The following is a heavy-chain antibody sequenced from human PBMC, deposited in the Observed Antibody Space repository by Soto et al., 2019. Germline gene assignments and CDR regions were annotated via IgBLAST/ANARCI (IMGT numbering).Heavy chain of an antibody. CDR3: GKDGTAASIDY. D-gene: IGHD6-13*01. J-gene: IGHJ4*02. CDR1: GFTFSRYW. V-gene: IGHV3-74*01. Sequence: GGSLRLSCAASGFTFSRYWMHWVRQVPGKGLVWVSRLNTDGSTTAYADSVKGRFTVSRDNAKNTVYLQMNSLRAEDTAVYYCGKDGTAASIDYWGQGTLVTVSS. CDR2: LNTDGSTT.